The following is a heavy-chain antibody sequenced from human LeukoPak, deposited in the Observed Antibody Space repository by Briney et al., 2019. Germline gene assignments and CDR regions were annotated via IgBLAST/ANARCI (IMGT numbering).Heavy chain of an antibody. Sequence: GGSLRLTCAASGFTFSSYAMSWVRQAPGKGLEWVSAISGSGGSTYYADSVKGRFTISRDNSKNTLYLQMNSLRAEDTAVYYCAKDFSVVVVAATLSGAFDIWGQGTMVTVSS. J-gene: IGHJ3*02. CDR3: AKDFSVVVVAATLSGAFDI. D-gene: IGHD2-15*01. CDR1: GFTFSSYA. V-gene: IGHV3-23*01. CDR2: ISGSGGST.